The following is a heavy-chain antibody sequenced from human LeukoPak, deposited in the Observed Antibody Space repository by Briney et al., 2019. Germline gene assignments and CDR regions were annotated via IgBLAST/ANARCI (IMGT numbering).Heavy chain of an antibody. CDR3: ARLADYGDYLSCFDY. J-gene: IGHJ4*02. V-gene: IGHV4-59*08. Sequence: GSLRLSCAASGFTFSSYAMSWIRQPPGKGLEWIGYIYYSGSTNYNPSLKSRVTISVDTSKNQFSLKLSSVTAADTAVYYCARLADYGDYLSCFDYWGQGTLVTVSS. CDR1: GFTFSSYA. CDR2: IYYSGST. D-gene: IGHD4-17*01.